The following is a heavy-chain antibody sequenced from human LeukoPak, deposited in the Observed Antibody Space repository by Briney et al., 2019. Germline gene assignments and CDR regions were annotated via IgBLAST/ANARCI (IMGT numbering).Heavy chain of an antibody. J-gene: IGHJ3*02. V-gene: IGHV3-74*01. CDR1: GFTFSSYW. Sequence: QPGGSLRLSCAAYGFTFSSYWMHWVRQAPGKGLVWVSRINSDGSSTSYADSVKGRFTISRDNAKNTLYLQMNSLRAGDTAVYYCARVTSSGFYDAFDIWGQGTMVTVSS. CDR3: ARVTSSGFYDAFDI. D-gene: IGHD6-19*01. CDR2: INSDGSST.